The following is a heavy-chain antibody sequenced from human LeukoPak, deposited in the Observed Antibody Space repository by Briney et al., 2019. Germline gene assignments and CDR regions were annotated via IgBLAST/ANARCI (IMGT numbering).Heavy chain of an antibody. V-gene: IGHV4-34*01. CDR1: GGSFSGYY. D-gene: IGHD6-25*01. CDR2: INHSGST. J-gene: IGHJ3*02. Sequence: SETLSLTCAVYGGSFSGYYWSWIRQPPGKGLEWIGEINHSGSTNYNPSLKSRVTISVDTSKYQFSLKLSSVTAADTAVYYCARAGRLTFDIWGQGTMVTVSS. CDR3: ARAGRLTFDI.